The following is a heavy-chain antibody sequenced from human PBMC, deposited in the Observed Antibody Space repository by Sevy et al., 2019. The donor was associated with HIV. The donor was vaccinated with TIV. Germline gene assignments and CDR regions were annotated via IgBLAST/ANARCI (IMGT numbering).Heavy chain of an antibody. J-gene: IGHJ4*02. CDR2: ILSDGVSD. CDR1: GFIFRTYG. Sequence: GGSLRLSCAASGFIFRTYGMHWVRQAPGKGLEWVANILSDGVSDYYSDSVKGRFTVSRDNSKNTLYLEMHSLRPDDTAVYYCAKDTGVSGWYYLDSWGQGTQVTVSS. V-gene: IGHV3-30*18. CDR3: AKDTGVSGWYYLDS. D-gene: IGHD6-19*01.